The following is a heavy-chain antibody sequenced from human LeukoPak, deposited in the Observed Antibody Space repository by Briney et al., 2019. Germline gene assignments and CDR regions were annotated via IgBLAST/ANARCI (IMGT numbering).Heavy chain of an antibody. D-gene: IGHD3-10*01. J-gene: IGHJ2*01. V-gene: IGHV3-66*01. CDR3: TRTYYSPLSRHFDL. CDR1: GFTVSGNY. CDR2: IYSGGNT. Sequence: GGSLRLSCAASGFTVSGNYMSWVRQAPGKGLEWVSVIYSGGNTYCADSVKGRFAISRDNSKNTLYLQMNSLRAEDTAVYYCTRTYYSPLSRHFDLWGRGTLVTVSS.